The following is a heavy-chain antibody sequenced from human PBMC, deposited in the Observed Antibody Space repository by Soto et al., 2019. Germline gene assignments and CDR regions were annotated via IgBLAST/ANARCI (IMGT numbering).Heavy chain of an antibody. CDR3: AKDDSASTPDYYGSGSPFFY. CDR1: GFTFSSYG. CDR2: ISYDGSNK. D-gene: IGHD3-10*01. J-gene: IGHJ4*02. V-gene: IGHV3-30*18. Sequence: GGSLRLSCAASGFTFSSYGMHWVRQAPGKGLEWVAVISYDGSNKYYADSVKGRFTISRDSSKNTLYLQMNSLRAEDTAVYYCAKDDSASTPDYYGSGSPFFYWGQGTLVTVSS.